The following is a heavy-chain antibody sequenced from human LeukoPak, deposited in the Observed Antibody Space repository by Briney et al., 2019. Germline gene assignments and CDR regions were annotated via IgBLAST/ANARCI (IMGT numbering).Heavy chain of an antibody. CDR2: INPNSGGT. D-gene: IGHD3-10*01. Sequence: ASVKVSCKASGYTFAGYYMHWVRQAPGQGLEWMGWINPNSGGTNYAQKFQGRDTMTRNTSISTAYMELSSLRSEDTAVYYCARGQKSALTYGSGTYAYYFDYWGQGTLVTVSS. V-gene: IGHV1-2*02. CDR3: ARGQKSALTYGSGTYAYYFDY. J-gene: IGHJ4*02. CDR1: GYTFAGYY.